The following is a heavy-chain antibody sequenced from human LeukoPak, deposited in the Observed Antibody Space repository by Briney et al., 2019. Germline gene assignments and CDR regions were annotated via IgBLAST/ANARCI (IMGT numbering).Heavy chain of an antibody. V-gene: IGHV1-2*02. Sequence: ASVQLWCKASGYTFSGSGWYLYWLRQAPGQGLECLGWIYPNNGATSYAQKFKGRVAMTRDTSVSIAYMELSRLRPDDTAVYFCARDGPAQMVEFDNWGQGTLVTVSS. D-gene: IGHD3-10*01. CDR1: GYTFSGSGWY. J-gene: IGHJ4*02. CDR2: IYPNNGAT. CDR3: ARDGPAQMVEFDN.